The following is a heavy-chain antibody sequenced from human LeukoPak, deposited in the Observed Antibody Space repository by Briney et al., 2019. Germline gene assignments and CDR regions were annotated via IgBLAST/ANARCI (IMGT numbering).Heavy chain of an antibody. CDR3: ARDPNGDYLGAFDF. CDR1: EFTFSRYA. D-gene: IGHD4-17*01. J-gene: IGHJ3*01. V-gene: IGHV3-23*01. Sequence: PGGSLRLSCAAPEFTFSRYAMTWVRQAPGKGLEWVSSITSRDGRTSYADSVKERFTVSRDNSKNTLYLQMNYLRVEDTAVYYCARDPNGDYLGAFDFWGQGRLATVSS. CDR2: ITSRDGRT.